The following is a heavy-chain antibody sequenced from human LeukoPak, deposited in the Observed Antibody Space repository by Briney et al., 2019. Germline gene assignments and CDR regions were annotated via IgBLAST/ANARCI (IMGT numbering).Heavy chain of an antibody. CDR1: GYTFTSYY. V-gene: IGHV1-46*01. CDR3: AEGYCSGGSCYSFDY. J-gene: IGHJ4*02. Sequence: GASVKVSCKASGYTFTSYYMHWVRQAPGQGLEWMGIINPSGGSTSYAQKFQGRVTMTRDTSINTAYMELSRLRSDDTAVYYCAEGYCSGGSCYSFDYWGQGTLVTVSS. D-gene: IGHD2-15*01. CDR2: INPSGGST.